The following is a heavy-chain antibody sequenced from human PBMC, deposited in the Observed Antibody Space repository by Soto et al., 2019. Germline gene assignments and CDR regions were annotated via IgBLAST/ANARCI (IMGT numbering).Heavy chain of an antibody. CDR1: GFTFRNYA. D-gene: IGHD2-15*01. V-gene: IGHV3-23*01. Sequence: GGSLRLSCAASGFTFRNYAMSCVRQAPGKGLEWVSVISGSGGSTYYADSVKGRFTISRDNSKNTLYLQMNSLRAEDKAIYYCAKDVRELYCSGDSCFPPPCFDSWGQGTLVTVSS. CDR2: ISGSGGST. CDR3: AKDVRELYCSGDSCFPPPCFDS. J-gene: IGHJ4*02.